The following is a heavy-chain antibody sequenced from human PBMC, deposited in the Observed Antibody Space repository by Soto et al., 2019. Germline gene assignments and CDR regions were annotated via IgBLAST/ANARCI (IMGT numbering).Heavy chain of an antibody. J-gene: IGHJ4*02. D-gene: IGHD6-19*01. CDR2: ISYDGSNK. CDR3: AQEFRQGPSGY. CDR1: GFTFSSYG. Sequence: GGSLRLSCAASGFTFSSYGMHWVRQAPGKGLEWVAVISYDGSNKYYADSVKGRFTISRDNSKNTLYLQMNSLRAEDTAVYYCAQEFRQGPSGYWGQGTLVTVSS. V-gene: IGHV3-30*18.